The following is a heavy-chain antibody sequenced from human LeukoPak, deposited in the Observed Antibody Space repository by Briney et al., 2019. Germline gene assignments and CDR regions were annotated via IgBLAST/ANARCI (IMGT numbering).Heavy chain of an antibody. D-gene: IGHD4-11*01. CDR1: GFTFSSYS. V-gene: IGHV3-21*01. CDR2: ISSSSGYI. CDR3: AGDRGDYSNYGFGY. J-gene: IGHJ4*02. Sequence: PGGSLRLSCAASGFTFSSYSMNWVRQAPGKGLEWVSSISSSSGYIYYADSVKGRFTISRDNAKNSLYLQMNSLRAEDTAVYYCAGDRGDYSNYGFGYWGQGTLVTVSS.